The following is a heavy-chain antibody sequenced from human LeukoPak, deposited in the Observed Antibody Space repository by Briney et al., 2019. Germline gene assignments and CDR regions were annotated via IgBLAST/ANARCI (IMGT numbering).Heavy chain of an antibody. CDR2: INPKSGGI. V-gene: IGHV1-2*02. CDR3: ATSFRAVNWFDP. Sequence: ASVKVSCKASGYTFTGYYLHWLRQAPGQGLEWMGWINPKSGGINYAQKFQGRVTMTRDTSTSTIYMEVSSLRSEDTAVYYCATSFRAVNWFDPWGQGTLVTVSS. CDR1: GYTFTGYY. J-gene: IGHJ5*02. D-gene: IGHD3-10*01.